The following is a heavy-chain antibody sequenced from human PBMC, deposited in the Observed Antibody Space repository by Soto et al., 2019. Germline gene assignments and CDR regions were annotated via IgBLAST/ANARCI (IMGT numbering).Heavy chain of an antibody. CDR3: AKDQTAYCSSTSAG. CDR1: GFTFSSYG. Sequence: GGSLRLSCAASGFTFSSYGMHWVRQAPGKGLEWVAVISYDGSNKYYADSVKGRFTISRDNSKNTLYLLMNSLRAEDTAVYYCAKDQTAYCSSTSAGWGQGTLVTVSS. D-gene: IGHD2-2*01. CDR2: ISYDGSNK. J-gene: IGHJ4*02. V-gene: IGHV3-30*18.